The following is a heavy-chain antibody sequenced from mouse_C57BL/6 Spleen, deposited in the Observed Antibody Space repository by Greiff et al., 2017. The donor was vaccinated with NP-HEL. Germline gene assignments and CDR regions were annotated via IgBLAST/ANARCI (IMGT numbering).Heavy chain of an antibody. CDR3: ARSDYGNYLYYFDY. J-gene: IGHJ2*01. CDR1: GYTFTSYW. D-gene: IGHD2-1*01. CDR2: IHPNSGST. Sequence: QVQLQQPGAELVKPGASVKLSCKASGYTFTSYWMHWVKQRPGQGLEWIGMIHPNSGSTNYNEKFKSNATLTVDKSSSTAYMQLSSLTSEDSAVYYCARSDYGNYLYYFDYWGQGTTLTVSS. V-gene: IGHV1-64*01.